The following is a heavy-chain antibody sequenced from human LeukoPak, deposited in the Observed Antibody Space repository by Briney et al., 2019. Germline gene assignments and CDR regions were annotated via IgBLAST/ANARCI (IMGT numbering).Heavy chain of an antibody. D-gene: IGHD3-10*01. CDR2: ISGSGGST. CDR1: GFTASSNY. J-gene: IGHJ4*02. Sequence: GGSLRLSCAASGFTASSNYMSWVRQAPGKGLEWVSAISGSGGSTYYADSVKGRFTISRDNSKNTLYLQMNSLRAEDTAVYYCAKLGGSVGGYYDYWGQGTLVTVSS. V-gene: IGHV3-23*01. CDR3: AKLGGSVGGYYDY.